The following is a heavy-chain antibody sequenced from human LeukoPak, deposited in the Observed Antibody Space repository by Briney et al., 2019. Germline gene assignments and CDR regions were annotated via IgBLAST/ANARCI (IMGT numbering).Heavy chain of an antibody. D-gene: IGHD3-22*01. V-gene: IGHV3-9*01. Sequence: GGSLRLSCAASGFTFDDYAMHWVRQAPGKGLEWVSGISWNSGSIGYADSVKGRFTISRDNAKNSLYLQMNSLRAEDTALYYCAKLAPNYYDSSGYPKGDDAFDIWGQGTMVTVSS. J-gene: IGHJ3*02. CDR3: AKLAPNYYDSSGYPKGDDAFDI. CDR1: GFTFDDYA. CDR2: ISWNSGSI.